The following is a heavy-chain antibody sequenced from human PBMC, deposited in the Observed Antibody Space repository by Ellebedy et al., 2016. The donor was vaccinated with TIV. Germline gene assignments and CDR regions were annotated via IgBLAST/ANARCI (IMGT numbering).Heavy chain of an antibody. D-gene: IGHD4-11*01. J-gene: IGHJ4*02. CDR1: GGSFSGYY. V-gene: IGHV4-34*01. CDR2: INHSGST. Sequence: SETLSLTCAVYGGSFSGYYWSWIRQPPGKGLEWIGEINHSGSTNYNPSLKSRVTISVDTSKNQFSLKLSSVTAADTAVYYCARDNDYLKYFDYWGQGTLVTVSS. CDR3: ARDNDYLKYFDY.